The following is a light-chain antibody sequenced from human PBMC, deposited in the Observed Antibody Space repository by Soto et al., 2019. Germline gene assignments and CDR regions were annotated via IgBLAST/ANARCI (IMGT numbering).Light chain of an antibody. CDR3: QNYDSDPIT. Sequence: EIVMTQSPAALSVSPGERATLPCRASQSVSSNLAWYQQKPGQAPRLLIYGASTRATGIPARFSGSGSGTEFTLTISSLQSEDFAVYYCQNYDSDPITFGQGTRLEI. CDR2: GAS. J-gene: IGKJ5*01. CDR1: QSVSSN. V-gene: IGKV3-15*01.